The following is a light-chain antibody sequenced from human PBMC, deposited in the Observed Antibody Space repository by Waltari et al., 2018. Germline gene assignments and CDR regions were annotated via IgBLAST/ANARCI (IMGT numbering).Light chain of an antibody. J-gene: IGKJ4*01. V-gene: IGKV1-8*01. CDR2: AAS. Sequence: AIRMTQSPSSFSASTGDRVTITCRASQGISSYLAWYQQKPGKAPKLLIYAASTLQSGVPSRFSGSGSGTDFTLTISCLKSEDFATYYCQQYYSYPPLTFGGGTKVEIK. CDR3: QQYYSYPPLT. CDR1: QGISSY.